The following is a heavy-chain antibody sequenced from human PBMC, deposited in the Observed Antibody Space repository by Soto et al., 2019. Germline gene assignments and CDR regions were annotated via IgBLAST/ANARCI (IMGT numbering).Heavy chain of an antibody. Sequence: QVQLVQSGAEVKKPGASVKVSCKASGYTFTSYGISWVRQAPGQGLEWMGWISAYNGNTNYAQKLQGRVTMTTDTXKXTXXMELRSLRSDDTAVYYCARVPLGYCSGGSCLGFDPWGQGTLVTVSS. J-gene: IGHJ5*02. D-gene: IGHD2-15*01. CDR1: GYTFTSYG. CDR2: ISAYNGNT. V-gene: IGHV1-18*01. CDR3: ARVPLGYCSGGSCLGFDP.